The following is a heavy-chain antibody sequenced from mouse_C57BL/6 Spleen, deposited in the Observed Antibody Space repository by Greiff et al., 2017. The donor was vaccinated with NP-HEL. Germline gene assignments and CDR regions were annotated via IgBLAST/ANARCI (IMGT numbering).Heavy chain of an antibody. V-gene: IGHV1-82*01. D-gene: IGHD1-1*01. CDR3: ANYYGSSYEGNWYFDV. CDR2: IYPGDGDT. Sequence: QVQLQQSGPELVKPGASVKISCKASGYAFSSSWMNWVKQRPGKGLEWIGRIYPGDGDTNYNGKFKGKATLTADKSSSTAYMQLSSLTSEDSAVYFCANYYGSSYEGNWYFDVWGTGTTVTVSS. J-gene: IGHJ1*03. CDR1: GYAFSSSW.